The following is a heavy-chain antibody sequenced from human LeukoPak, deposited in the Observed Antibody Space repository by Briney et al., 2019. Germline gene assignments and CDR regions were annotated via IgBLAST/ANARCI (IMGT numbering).Heavy chain of an antibody. J-gene: IGHJ5*02. CDR2: ITGRGDST. D-gene: IGHD6-19*01. Sequence: PGGSLRLSCAASGFTFSTYAMNWVRQTPGKGLEWVSSITGRGDSTYLADSVKGRFTISRDNSKNSLYLQMNSLRTEDTALYYCAKDISGYGSGHPGPWGQGTLVTVSS. CDR1: GFTFSTYA. V-gene: IGHV3-43*02. CDR3: AKDISGYGSGHPGP.